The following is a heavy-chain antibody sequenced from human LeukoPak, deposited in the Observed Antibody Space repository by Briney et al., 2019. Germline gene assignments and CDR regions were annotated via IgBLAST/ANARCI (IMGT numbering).Heavy chain of an antibody. CDR3: ARAMDYYYYYIDV. CDR2: ISSSGSNI. D-gene: IGHD3-10*01. Sequence: GGSLRLSCAASGFTFSDYYMSWIRQAPGKGLEWVSNISSSGSNIYYADSVKGRFTISRDNAKNSLYLQMNSLRAEDTAIYYCARAMDYYYYYIDVWGKGTTVTVSS. CDR1: GFTFSDYY. V-gene: IGHV3-11*04. J-gene: IGHJ6*03.